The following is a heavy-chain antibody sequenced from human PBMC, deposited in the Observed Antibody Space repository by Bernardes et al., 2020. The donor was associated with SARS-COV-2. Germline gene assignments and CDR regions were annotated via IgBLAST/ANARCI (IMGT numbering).Heavy chain of an antibody. CDR1: GFTFNSYW. CDR2: INEGGSTT. V-gene: IGHV3-74*01. D-gene: IGHD3-10*01. Sequence: GGSLRLSCAVSGFTFNSYWMHWVRPVPERGLVWVSRINEGGSTTNYADSVKGRFTISRDNAKNTLYLQMNSLRAEDAAVYFCARGSGNYYHDYWGQGTVVTVSS. CDR3: ARGSGNYYHDY. J-gene: IGHJ4*02.